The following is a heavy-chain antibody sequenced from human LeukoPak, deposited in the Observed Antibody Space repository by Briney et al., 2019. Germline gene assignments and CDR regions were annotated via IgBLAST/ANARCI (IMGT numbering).Heavy chain of an antibody. V-gene: IGHV3-66*04. Sequence: GGSLRLSCAASGFTVSSTSIIWVRQAPGKGLECVSYIRGDRSTEYAEHVKGRFTISRDDSKNTVYLQMNSLRVEDTSVYYCARRRGGYGDGDFDYWGQGTLVTVSS. CDR2: IRGDRST. CDR1: GFTVSSTS. D-gene: IGHD4-17*01. CDR3: ARRRGGYGDGDFDY. J-gene: IGHJ4*02.